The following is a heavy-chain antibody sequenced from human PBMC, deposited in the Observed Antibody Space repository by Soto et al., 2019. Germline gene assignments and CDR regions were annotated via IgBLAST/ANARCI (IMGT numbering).Heavy chain of an antibody. Sequence: QVQLVQSGAEVKKPGSSVKVSCKASGGTFSSYAISWVRQAPGQGLEWMGGIIPIFGTANYAQKVQGRVTITEDESTSTAYMERSSLRSEDTAVYYCARDRGSTPGGWFDPWGQGTLVTVSS. D-gene: IGHD2-2*01. CDR1: GGTFSSYA. CDR2: IIPIFGTA. V-gene: IGHV1-69*01. CDR3: ARDRGSTPGGWFDP. J-gene: IGHJ5*02.